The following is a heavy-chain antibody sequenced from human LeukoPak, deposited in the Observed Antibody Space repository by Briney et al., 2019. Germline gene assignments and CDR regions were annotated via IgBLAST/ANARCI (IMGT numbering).Heavy chain of an antibody. CDR1: ADSISDNRAT. V-gene: IGHV6-1*01. J-gene: IGHJ6*03. CDR2: SYYTSKWYN. Sequence: SQTLSLTCAISADSISDNRATWNWIRQSPSRGLEWLGRSYYTSKWYNDYAVSVKSRISINSDKSKNQFSLQLNSVTPEDTAVYFCARGIVATTGYFYYYHYMDVWSKGTTVTVSS. CDR3: ARGIVATTGYFYYYHYMDV. D-gene: IGHD1-1*01.